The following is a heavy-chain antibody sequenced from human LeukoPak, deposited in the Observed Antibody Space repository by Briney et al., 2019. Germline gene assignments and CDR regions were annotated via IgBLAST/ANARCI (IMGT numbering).Heavy chain of an antibody. CDR2: ISSSSSTI. CDR3: ARDTPPLWFGELSPDFDY. J-gene: IGHJ4*02. CDR1: GFTFSSYS. Sequence: PGGSLRLSCAASGFTFSSYSMNWVRQAPGKGLEWVSYISSSSSTIYYADSVKGRFTISRDNAKNSLYLQMNSLRAEDTAVYYCARDTPPLWFGELSPDFDYWGQGTLVTVSS. D-gene: IGHD3-10*01. V-gene: IGHV3-48*01.